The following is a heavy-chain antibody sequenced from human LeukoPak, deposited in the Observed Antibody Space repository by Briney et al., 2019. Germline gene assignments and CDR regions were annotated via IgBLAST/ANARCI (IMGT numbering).Heavy chain of an antibody. CDR2: ISGSGVRT. D-gene: IGHD2-21*01. CDR1: GFTFSSYA. CDR3: AKDRSIVVVVAITPIDY. V-gene: IGHV3-23*01. J-gene: IGHJ4*02. Sequence: GGSLRLSCVASGFTFSSYAMSWVRQAPGKGLEWVSTISGSGVRTYYADSVKGRFTICRDNSKNTLYLQMNSLRAEDTAVYYCAKDRSIVVVVAITPIDYWGQGTLVTVSS.